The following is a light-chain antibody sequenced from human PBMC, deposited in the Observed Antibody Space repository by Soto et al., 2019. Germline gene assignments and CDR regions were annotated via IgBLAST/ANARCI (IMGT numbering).Light chain of an antibody. Sequence: QSALTQPASVSGSPGQSITISCTGTSSDVGTYNLVSWYQQHPGKAPKLMIYEGSKRPSGVSNRFSGSKSGNTASLTISGLQAEDEAYYYCCSYAGGSTVVFGGGTKLTVL. CDR2: EGS. J-gene: IGLJ2*01. V-gene: IGLV2-23*01. CDR1: SSDVGTYNL. CDR3: CSYAGGSTVV.